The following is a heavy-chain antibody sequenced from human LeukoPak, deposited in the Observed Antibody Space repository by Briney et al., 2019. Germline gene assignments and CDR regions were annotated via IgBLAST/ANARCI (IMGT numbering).Heavy chain of an antibody. CDR1: GGSISSYY. Sequence: SETLSLTCTVSGGSISSYYWSWIRQPPGEGLEWIGYIFDSGYTTYNSSLKTRVTISIDTSKNQFSLNLSSVTAADTAVYYCARHGSDYSFDYWGQGTLVTVSS. CDR2: IFDSGYT. CDR3: ARHGSDYSFDY. J-gene: IGHJ4*02. V-gene: IGHV4-59*01. D-gene: IGHD3-10*01.